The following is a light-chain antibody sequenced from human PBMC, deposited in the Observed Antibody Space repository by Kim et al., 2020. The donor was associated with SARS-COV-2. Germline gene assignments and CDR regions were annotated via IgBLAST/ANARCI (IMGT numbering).Light chain of an antibody. CDR1: AVKSRY. Sequence: TWTIASQGDAVKSRYANGYQQKPGQGPLVVMYVKHTRTSGTPTQFSCSSSGNTASLAITGAQAEDEADYYCNSRDSSSNHVVFGGGTQLTVL. J-gene: IGLJ2*01. V-gene: IGLV3-19*01. CDR3: NSRDSSSNHVV. CDR2: VKH.